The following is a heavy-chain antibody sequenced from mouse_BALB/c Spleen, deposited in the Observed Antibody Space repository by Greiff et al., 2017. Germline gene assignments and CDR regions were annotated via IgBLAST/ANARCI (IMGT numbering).Heavy chain of an antibody. CDR2: IYPGDGST. CDR3: ARAYYGNYDAMDY. V-gene: IGHV1S56*01. Sequence: VQLQQSGPELVKPGASVKMSCKASGYTFTSYYIHWVKQRPGQGLEWIGWIYPGDGSTKYNEKFKGKTTLTADKSSSTAYMLLSSLTSEDSAIYFCARAYYGNYDAMDYWGQGTSVTVSS. J-gene: IGHJ4*01. D-gene: IGHD2-10*01. CDR1: GYTFTSYY.